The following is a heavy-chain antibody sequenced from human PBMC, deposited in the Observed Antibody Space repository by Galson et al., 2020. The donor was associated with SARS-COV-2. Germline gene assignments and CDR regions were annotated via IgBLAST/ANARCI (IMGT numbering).Heavy chain of an antibody. CDR2: IYYSGRT. V-gene: IGHV4-59*01. Sequence: ASETLSLTCTVSGGSISSYYWSWIRQPPGKGLEWIGYIYYSGRTSQNPSLKSRVTVSVDTSKNQFSLKLSSVTAADTAVYYCARDIAAAGTGFDQRGQGTLVTVSS. D-gene: IGHD6-13*01. J-gene: IGHJ4*02. CDR1: GGSISSYY. CDR3: ARDIAAAGTGFDQ.